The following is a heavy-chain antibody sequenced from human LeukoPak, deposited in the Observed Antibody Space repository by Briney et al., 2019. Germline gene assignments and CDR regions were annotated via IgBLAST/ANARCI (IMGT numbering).Heavy chain of an antibody. D-gene: IGHD3-3*01. CDR1: GGNFSSYA. J-gene: IGHJ4*02. CDR2: IIPIFGTA. Sequence: ASVNVSCKASGGNFSSYAISWVRQAPGQGLEWMGGIIPIFGTANYAQKFQGRVTITADESTSTAYMELSSLRSEDTAVYYCARQRITIFGVVIPAQLFDYWGQGTLVTVSS. CDR3: ARQRITIFGVVIPAQLFDY. V-gene: IGHV1-69*13.